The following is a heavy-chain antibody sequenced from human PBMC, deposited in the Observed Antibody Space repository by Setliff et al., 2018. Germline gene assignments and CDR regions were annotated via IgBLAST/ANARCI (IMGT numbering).Heavy chain of an antibody. Sequence: PSETLSLTCTVSDDSFTSSRYYWGWIRQAPGSGLEWIGSISYSGTPYYNASVESRVTISIDTSRNQFSLELRSVTVADTATYYCVRPGGTTVVARHFDYWGSGIRGTVSS. CDR3: VRPGGTTVVARHFDY. V-gene: IGHV4-39*01. CDR2: ISYSGTP. D-gene: IGHD2-15*01. J-gene: IGHJ4*01. CDR1: DDSFTSSRYY.